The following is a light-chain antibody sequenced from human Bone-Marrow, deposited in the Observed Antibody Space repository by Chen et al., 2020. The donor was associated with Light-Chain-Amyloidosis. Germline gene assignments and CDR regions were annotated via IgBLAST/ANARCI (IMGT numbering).Light chain of an antibody. J-gene: IGLJ1*01. V-gene: IGLV2-14*01. CDR1: SSDVGGDNH. Sequence: QSALTQPASVSGSPGQSITISCTGTSSDVGGDNHVSWYQQHPDKAPKPMIYEVTNRPSWVPDRFSGSKSDNTASLTISGLQTEDEADYFCSSSTITNTLVFGSGTRVTVL. CDR2: EVT. CDR3: SSSTITNTLV.